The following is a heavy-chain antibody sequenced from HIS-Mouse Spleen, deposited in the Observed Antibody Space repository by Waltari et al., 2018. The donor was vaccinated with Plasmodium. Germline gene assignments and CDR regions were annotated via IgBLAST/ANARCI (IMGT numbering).Heavy chain of an antibody. V-gene: IGHV4-39*01. CDR2: IYYSGST. CDR3: ARQLAYYDFWSGYSRGYYFDY. Sequence: QLQLQESGPGLVKPPETLSLTCTVPGGSISSSSYYWGWIRRPPGKGLEWIGSIYYSGSTYYNPSLKSRVTISVDTSKNQFSLKLSSVTAADTAVYYCARQLAYYDFWSGYSRGYYFDYWGQGTLVTVSS. J-gene: IGHJ4*02. D-gene: IGHD3-3*01. CDR1: GGSISSSSYY.